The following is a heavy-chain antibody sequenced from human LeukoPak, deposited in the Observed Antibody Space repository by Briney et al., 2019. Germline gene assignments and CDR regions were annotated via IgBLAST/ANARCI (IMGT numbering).Heavy chain of an antibody. CDR1: GDSLRSYF. V-gene: IGHV4-59*08. J-gene: IGHJ2*01. CDR2: IYWTGST. D-gene: IGHD1-26*01. CDR3: ARLLVNPHYYFYL. Sequence: PSETLSLTCNVSGDSLRSYFCSWIRQSPGKGLEYIGYIYWTGSTNYNPSLKSRVIISVDTSKNQLSLTLSSVTAADTAVYFCARLLVNPHYYFYLWGRGTPVTVAS.